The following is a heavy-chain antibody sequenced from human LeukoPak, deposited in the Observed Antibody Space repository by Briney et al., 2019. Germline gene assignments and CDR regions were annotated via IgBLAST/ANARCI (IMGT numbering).Heavy chain of an antibody. J-gene: IGHJ4*02. CDR3: ARDPVAGHFDY. CDR1: GFTFSSYS. D-gene: IGHD6-19*01. Sequence: GGSLRLSCAASGFTFSSYSMNWVRQAPGKGLEWVSSISSSGSYIYYADSVKGRFTISRDNAKNSLYLQMNSLRAEDTAVYYCARDPVAGHFDYWGQGTLVTVSS. CDR2: ISSSGSYI. V-gene: IGHV3-21*01.